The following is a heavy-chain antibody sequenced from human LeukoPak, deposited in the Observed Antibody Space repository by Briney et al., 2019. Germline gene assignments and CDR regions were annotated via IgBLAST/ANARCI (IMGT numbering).Heavy chain of an antibody. CDR2: FNPSGGST. J-gene: IGHJ4*02. CDR1: GYTFTNYF. V-gene: IGHV1-46*01. D-gene: IGHD3-9*01. Sequence: ASVKVSCKASGYTFTNYFMHWVRQAPGQGLEWMGIFNPSGGSTTYAQKFLGKVTMTGDMSTSTVYMELSRLRSDDTAVYYCARGPHGRIYDILTGFDYWGQGTLVTVSS. CDR3: ARGPHGRIYDILTGFDY.